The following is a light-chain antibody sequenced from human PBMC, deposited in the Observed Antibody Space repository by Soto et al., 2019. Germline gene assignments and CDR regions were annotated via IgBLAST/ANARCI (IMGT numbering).Light chain of an antibody. Sequence: DVQMTQSPSTLSTSVGDRVTITCRASQPIINWLAWYQQKPGKAPKLLIYKASTLESGVPSRFSGSGFGTEFTLTINSLQPDDFATYYCQQYNTYPWTFGQGTTVEI. CDR1: QPIINW. J-gene: IGKJ1*01. CDR2: KAS. CDR3: QQYNTYPWT. V-gene: IGKV1-5*03.